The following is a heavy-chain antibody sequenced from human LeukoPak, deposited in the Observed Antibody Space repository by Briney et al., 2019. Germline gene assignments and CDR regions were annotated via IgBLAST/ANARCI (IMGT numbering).Heavy chain of an antibody. CDR1: GFTFSSYD. J-gene: IGHJ4*02. V-gene: IGHV3-13*01. D-gene: IGHD2-21*02. Sequence: GGSLRLSCAASGFTFSSYDMHWVRQATGKGLEWVSAIGTAGDTYYPGSVKGRFTISRENAKNSLYLQMNSLRAEDTAVYYCAKDGSRGVVTAMCDYWGQGTLVTVSS. CDR2: IGTAGDT. CDR3: AKDGSRGVVTAMCDY.